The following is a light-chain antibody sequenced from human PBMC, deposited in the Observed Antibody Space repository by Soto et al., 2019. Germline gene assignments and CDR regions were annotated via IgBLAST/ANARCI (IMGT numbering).Light chain of an antibody. CDR3: QKYNSAPLS. Sequence: DIQMTQSPSSVSASLGDRVTITCRASQGIGVYLAWFQQKPGNVPKLLIYAASTLQSGVPSRFSGSGSGTDFTLTISSLQPEDVATYYGQKYNSAPLSCGGGTKVEIK. CDR2: AAS. J-gene: IGKJ4*01. V-gene: IGKV1-27*01. CDR1: QGIGVY.